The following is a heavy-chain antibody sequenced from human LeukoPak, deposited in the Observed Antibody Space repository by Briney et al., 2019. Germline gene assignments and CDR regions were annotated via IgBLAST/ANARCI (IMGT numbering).Heavy chain of an antibody. D-gene: IGHD5-18*01. CDR3: ARLQYSNGYVDY. J-gene: IGHJ4*02. Sequence: GESLKISCTGSGYSYTNYWIGWVRQMPGKGLEWMGIIYPDDSDTRYRPSFQGQVTISADKSIATAYLQWSSLKASDTAMYYCARLQYSNGYVDYWGQGTLVTVSS. V-gene: IGHV5-51*01. CDR1: GYSYTNYW. CDR2: IYPDDSDT.